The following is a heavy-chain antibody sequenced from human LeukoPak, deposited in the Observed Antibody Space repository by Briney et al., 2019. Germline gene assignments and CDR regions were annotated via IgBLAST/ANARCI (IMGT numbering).Heavy chain of an antibody. D-gene: IGHD1-26*01. V-gene: IGHV3-74*01. CDR2: INSDGGST. J-gene: IGHJ6*03. CDR3: AKGHGWEASYYYYYMDV. Sequence: GGSLRLSYAASGFTFSSYWMHWVRQAPGKGLVWVSRINSDGGSTSYTDSVKGRFTISRDNSKNTLYLKMNSLRAEDTAVYYCAKGHGWEASYYYYYMDVWGKGTTVTISS. CDR1: GFTFSSYW.